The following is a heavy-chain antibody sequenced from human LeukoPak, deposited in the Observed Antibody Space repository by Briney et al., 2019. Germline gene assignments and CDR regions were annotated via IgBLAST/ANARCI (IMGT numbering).Heavy chain of an antibody. D-gene: IGHD2-2*01. CDR2: IYHSGST. CDR1: GGSISSGGYY. J-gene: IGHJ5*02. V-gene: IGHV4-30-2*01. Sequence: PSETLSLTCTVSGGSISSGGYYWSWIRQPPGKGLEWIGYIYHSGSTYYNPSLKSRVTISVDSSKNQFSLKLSSVTAADTAVYYCAKGGHQLLAGNSVWFDPWGQGTLVTVSS. CDR3: AKGGHQLLAGNSVWFDP.